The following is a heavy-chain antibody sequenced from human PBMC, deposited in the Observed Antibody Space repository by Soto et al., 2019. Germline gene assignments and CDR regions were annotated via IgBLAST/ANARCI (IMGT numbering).Heavy chain of an antibody. Sequence: SETLSLTCTVSGGSISSYYWSWIRQPAGKGLEWIGRIYTSGSTNYNPSLKSRVTMSVDTSKNQFSLKLSSVTAADTAVYYCARDRGSYSSSLVGMDVWGQGTTVTVSS. CDR3: ARDRGSYSSSLVGMDV. V-gene: IGHV4-4*07. CDR1: GGSISSYY. CDR2: IYTSGST. J-gene: IGHJ6*02. D-gene: IGHD6-6*01.